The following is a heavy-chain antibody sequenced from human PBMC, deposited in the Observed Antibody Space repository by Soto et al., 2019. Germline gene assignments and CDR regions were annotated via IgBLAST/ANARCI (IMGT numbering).Heavy chain of an antibody. CDR1: GFTVISNY. Sequence: PGGSLRLSCAASGFTVISNYMSWGRQAPGKGLEWVSVIYSGGSTYYADSVKGRFTISRDNSKNTLYLQMNSLRAEDTAVYYCVRAGSSRDAFDIWGQGTMVTVSS. CDR2: IYSGGST. V-gene: IGHV3-66*01. D-gene: IGHD6-6*01. J-gene: IGHJ3*02. CDR3: VRAGSSRDAFDI.